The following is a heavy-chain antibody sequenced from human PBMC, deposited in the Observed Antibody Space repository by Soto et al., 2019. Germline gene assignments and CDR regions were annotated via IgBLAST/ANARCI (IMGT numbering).Heavy chain of an antibody. J-gene: IGHJ4*02. V-gene: IGHV3-30*18. D-gene: IGHD3-22*01. CDR3: AKDRNYYDSSGYYGY. CDR1: GFTFSSYG. Sequence: PGGSLRLSCAASGFTFSSYGMHWVRQAPGKGLEWVAVISYDASNKYYADSVKGRFTISRDNSKNTLYLQMNSLRAEDTAVYYCAKDRNYYDSSGYYGYWGQGTLVTVSS. CDR2: ISYDASNK.